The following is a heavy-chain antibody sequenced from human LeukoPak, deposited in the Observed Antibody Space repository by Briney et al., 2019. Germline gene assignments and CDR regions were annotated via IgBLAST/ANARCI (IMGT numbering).Heavy chain of an antibody. D-gene: IGHD2-2*01. CDR1: GFSTSTYS. CDR3: ARDGPPAGAGDFDY. J-gene: IGHJ4*02. Sequence: GGCLRLSCAASGFSTSTYSMGWVRQAPGKGLEWVSYIGSSSIYADSVKGRFTISRDNAKNSLYLQMNSLRAEDTAVYYCARDGPPAGAGDFDYWGQGTPVTVSS. V-gene: IGHV3-48*01. CDR2: IGSSSI.